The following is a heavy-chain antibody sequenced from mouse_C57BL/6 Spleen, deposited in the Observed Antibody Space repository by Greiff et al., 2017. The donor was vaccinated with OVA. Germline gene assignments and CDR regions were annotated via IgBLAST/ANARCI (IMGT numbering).Heavy chain of an antibody. V-gene: IGHV1-63*01. CDR2: IYPGGGYT. CDR3: SRVDYGYGYDFDD. Sequence: QVQLQQSGAELVRPGTSVKMSCKASGYTFTNYWIGWAKQRPGHGLEWIGDIYPGGGYTNYNEKFKGKATLTADKSSSTAYMQFSSLTSEDSAIYYGSRVDYGYGYDFDDWGQGTTLTVSS. J-gene: IGHJ2*01. D-gene: IGHD2-2*01. CDR1: GYTFTNYW.